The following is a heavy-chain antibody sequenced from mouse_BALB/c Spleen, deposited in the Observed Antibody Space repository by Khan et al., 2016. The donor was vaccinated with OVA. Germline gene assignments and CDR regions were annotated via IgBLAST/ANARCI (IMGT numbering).Heavy chain of an antibody. Sequence: EVELVESGGGLVKPGGSLKLSCAASGFTFSDYYMYWVRQTPEKRLEWVATISDGGSYTYYPDSVKGRFTISRDDVKNNLYLQMSSLKSEDTAMXYCARGFYAGPFTYWGQGTLVTVSA. D-gene: IGHD2-3*01. CDR2: ISDGGSYT. J-gene: IGHJ3*01. V-gene: IGHV5-4*02. CDR3: ARGFYAGPFTY. CDR1: GFTFSDYY.